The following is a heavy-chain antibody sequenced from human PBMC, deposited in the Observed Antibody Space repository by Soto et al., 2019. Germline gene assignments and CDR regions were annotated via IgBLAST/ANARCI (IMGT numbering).Heavy chain of an antibody. V-gene: IGHV3-9*01. Sequence: VQLVESGGGLVRPGGSLRLSCAASGFTFDDHAMHWVRQAPGKGLEWISANTWNSVALDYADSVKGRFTISRDNAKNSLYLQMISLRPEDTALYYCAKERVRDFDGWGQGTLVTVSS. CDR3: AKERVRDFDG. J-gene: IGHJ4*02. CDR1: GFTFDDHA. D-gene: IGHD3-9*01. CDR2: NTWNSVAL.